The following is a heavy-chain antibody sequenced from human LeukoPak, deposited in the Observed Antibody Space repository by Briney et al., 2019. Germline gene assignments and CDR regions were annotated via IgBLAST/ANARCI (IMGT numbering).Heavy chain of an antibody. CDR3: AKWGSGSYYKGSFDY. D-gene: IGHD3-10*01. Sequence: GRSLRLSCAASGFTFSSYGMHWVRQAPGKGLEWVAVIWYDGSNKYYADSVKGRFTISRDNSKNTLYLQMYSLRVEDTAVYYCAKWGSGSYYKGSFDYWGQGTLVTVSS. CDR1: GFTFSSYG. J-gene: IGHJ4*02. V-gene: IGHV3-33*06. CDR2: IWYDGSNK.